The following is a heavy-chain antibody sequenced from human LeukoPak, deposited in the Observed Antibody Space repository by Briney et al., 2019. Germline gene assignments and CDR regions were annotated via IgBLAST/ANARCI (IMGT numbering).Heavy chain of an antibody. V-gene: IGHV4-59*01. CDR3: ARDRAPKAYCGGDCYSWFDP. CDR1: GGSISSYY. J-gene: IGHJ5*02. CDR2: IYYSGST. Sequence: PSETLSLTCTVSGGSISSYYWSWIRQPPGKGLEWIGYIYYSGSTNYNPSPKSRVTMSVDTSKNQFSLKLSSVTAADTAVYYCARDRAPKAYCGGDCYSWFDPWGQGTLVTVSS. D-gene: IGHD2-21*02.